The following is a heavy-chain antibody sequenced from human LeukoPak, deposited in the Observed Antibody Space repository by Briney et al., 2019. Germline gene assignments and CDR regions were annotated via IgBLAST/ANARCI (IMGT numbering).Heavy chain of an antibody. V-gene: IGHV4-61*05. Sequence: SETLSLTCTVSGGSISTSSYYWGWVRQPPGKGLEWIGYIHYSGNTNYKSSLKSRVTISVDTSKNQFSLKLSSVTAADTAVYYCARLTGYSSGSWFDPWGQGTLVTVSS. J-gene: IGHJ5*02. D-gene: IGHD3-9*01. CDR3: ARLTGYSSGSWFDP. CDR2: IHYSGNT. CDR1: GGSISTSSYY.